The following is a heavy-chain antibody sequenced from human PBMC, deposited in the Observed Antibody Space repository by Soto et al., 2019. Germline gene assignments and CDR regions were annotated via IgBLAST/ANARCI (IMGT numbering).Heavy chain of an antibody. CDR3: ARDYYYDSSGYSPLDY. Sequence: GGSLRLSCAASGFTFTRYSMNWVRQDPGKGLEWVSSITISSNKIYYADSVKGRFTISRDNAKNSLYLQMNSLRAEDTAVYYCARDYYYDSSGYSPLDYWGHGTLVTVSS. CDR2: ITISSNKI. V-gene: IGHV3-21*01. D-gene: IGHD3-22*01. J-gene: IGHJ4*01. CDR1: GFTFTRYS.